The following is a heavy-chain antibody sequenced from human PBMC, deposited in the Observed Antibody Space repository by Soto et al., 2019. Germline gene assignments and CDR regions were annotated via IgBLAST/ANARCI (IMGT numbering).Heavy chain of an antibody. D-gene: IGHD6-19*01. CDR1: GDSISSYF. CDR3: TYTQKWLAFDY. V-gene: IGHV4-59*01. J-gene: IGHJ4*02. CDR2: FFNRGST. Sequence: SETLSLTCTVSGDSISSYFWSWIRQPPGKGLEWIGSFFNRGSTSYNPSLKSRVTISLDTSKNEFSLKLASVTAADTAVYYCTYTQKWLAFDYWGQGALVTVSS.